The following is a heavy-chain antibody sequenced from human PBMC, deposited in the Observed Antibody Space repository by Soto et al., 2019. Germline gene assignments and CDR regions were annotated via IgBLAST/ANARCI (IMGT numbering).Heavy chain of an antibody. D-gene: IGHD3-22*01. Sequence: SVKVSCKASGGTFSSYTISWVRQAPGQGLEWMGRIIPILGIANYAQKFQGRVTITADKSTSTAYMELSSLRSEDTAVYYCAGYYYDSSGYRPNWGQGTLVTVSS. CDR2: IIPILGIA. CDR3: AGYYYDSSGYRPN. CDR1: GGTFSSYT. J-gene: IGHJ4*02. V-gene: IGHV1-69*02.